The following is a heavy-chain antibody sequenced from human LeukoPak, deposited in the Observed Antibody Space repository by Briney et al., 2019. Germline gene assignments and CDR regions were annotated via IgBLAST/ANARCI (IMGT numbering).Heavy chain of an antibody. V-gene: IGHV4-59*01. J-gene: IGHJ3*02. D-gene: IGHD2-2*01. Sequence: SETLSLTCTVSDGSISSYYWSWIRQSPGKXXXXXXXXYYSGSTNYNPSLKXXXPIXVDTSKNQFSLKLSSVTAADTAVYYCARGYCRGTSCNRYTFDMWGQGTMVTVSS. CDR3: ARGYCRGTSCNRYTFDM. CDR2: XYYSGST. CDR1: DGSISSYY.